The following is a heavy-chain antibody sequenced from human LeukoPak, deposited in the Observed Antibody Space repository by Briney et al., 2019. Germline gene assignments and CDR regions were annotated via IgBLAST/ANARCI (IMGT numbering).Heavy chain of an antibody. D-gene: IGHD4-17*01. CDR1: GGSISSGIYY. J-gene: IGHJ4*02. V-gene: IGHV4-61*02. CDR2: IYTSGNT. Sequence: SQTLSLTCTVSGGSISSGIYYWSWIRQPAGKGLEWIGRIYTSGNTNYNPSLKSRVTISVDTSKNQFSLKLSSVTAADTGVYYCAREDYGEGVDSAPFDYWGQGTQVTVSS. CDR3: AREDYGEGVDSAPFDY.